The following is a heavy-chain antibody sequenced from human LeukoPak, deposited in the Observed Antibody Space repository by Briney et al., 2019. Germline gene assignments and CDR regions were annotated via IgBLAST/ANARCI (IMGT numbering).Heavy chain of an antibody. D-gene: IGHD6-13*01. Sequence: SETLSLTCTVSGGSISSYYWSWIWQPPGKGLEWIGYIYYSGSTNYNPSLKSRVTISVDTSKNQFSLKLSSVTAADTAVYCCARDVIAADYGMDVWGQGTTVTVSS. J-gene: IGHJ6*02. CDR1: GGSISSYY. CDR2: IYYSGST. CDR3: ARDVIAADYGMDV. V-gene: IGHV4-59*01.